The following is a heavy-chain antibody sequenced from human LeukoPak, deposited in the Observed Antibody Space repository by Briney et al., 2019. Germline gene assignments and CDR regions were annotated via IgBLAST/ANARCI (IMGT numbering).Heavy chain of an antibody. CDR1: GGSISSYY. Sequence: SETLSLTCTVSGGSISSYYWSWIRQPPGNGLEWIGYIYYSGSTNYNPSLKSRVTISVDTSKNQFSLKLSSVTAADTAVYYCARQPQSGSFNWFDPWGQGTLVTVSS. V-gene: IGHV4-59*01. J-gene: IGHJ5*02. CDR3: ARQPQSGSFNWFDP. CDR2: IYYSGST. D-gene: IGHD3-22*01.